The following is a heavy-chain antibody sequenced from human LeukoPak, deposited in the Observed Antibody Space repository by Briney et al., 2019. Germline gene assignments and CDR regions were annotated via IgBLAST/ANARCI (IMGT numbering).Heavy chain of an antibody. V-gene: IGHV3-15*01. Sequence: GGSLRLSCATSGFVFHDAWLSWVRQAPGKGLEWVGRIKGRRDGRATDYAAPVEGRFTISTDDSKSTLFLQMNSLKTEDTAVYYCTIVTHFYLGGQGTLVTVSS. CDR1: GFVFHDAW. CDR2: IKGRRDGRAT. CDR3: TIVTHFYL. J-gene: IGHJ1*01. D-gene: IGHD2/OR15-2a*01.